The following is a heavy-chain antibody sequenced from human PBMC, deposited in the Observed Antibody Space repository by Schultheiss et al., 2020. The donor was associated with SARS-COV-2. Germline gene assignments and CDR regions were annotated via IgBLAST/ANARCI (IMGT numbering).Heavy chain of an antibody. V-gene: IGHV1-2*02. D-gene: IGHD3-22*01. J-gene: IGHJ5*02. CDR1: GYTFTGYY. CDR2: INPNSGGT. CDR3: ARTRRSGYTNWFDP. Sequence: ASVKVSCKASGYTFTGYYMHWVRQAPGQGLEWMGWINPNSGGTNYAQKFQGRVTMTTDTSTSTAYMELRSLRSDDTAVYYCARTRRSGYTNWFDPWGQGTLVTVSS.